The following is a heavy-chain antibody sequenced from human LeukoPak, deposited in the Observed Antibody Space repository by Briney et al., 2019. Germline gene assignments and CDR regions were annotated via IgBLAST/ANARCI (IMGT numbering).Heavy chain of an antibody. V-gene: IGHV3-7*01. CDR3: ASQSFARFDP. D-gene: IGHD3-16*01. CDR2: IQPDGSEQ. CDR1: GFIVNTNH. Sequence: PGGSLRLSCAASGFIVNTNHMSWVRQAPGKGLEWVGNIQPDGSEQYPVDSVKGRFTISRDNARNSLFLQMNSLRVEDTAVYYCASQSFARFDPWGQGTLVTVSS. J-gene: IGHJ5*02.